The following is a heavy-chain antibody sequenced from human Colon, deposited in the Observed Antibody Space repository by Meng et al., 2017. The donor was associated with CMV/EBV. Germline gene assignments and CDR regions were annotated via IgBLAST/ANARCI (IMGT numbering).Heavy chain of an antibody. CDR3: ARGSISGVTYWEY. V-gene: IGHV4-39*07. CDR1: GGSISSSDYY. D-gene: IGHD1-26*01. Sequence: SETLSLTCTVSGGSISSSDYYWGWIRQPPGQGLEWIGTMYYSGSTYYNPSLQSRVNMSVDTSKDQFSLKLSSVTAADTAVYYCARGSISGVTYWEYWGRGTLVTVSS. CDR2: MYYSGST. J-gene: IGHJ4*02.